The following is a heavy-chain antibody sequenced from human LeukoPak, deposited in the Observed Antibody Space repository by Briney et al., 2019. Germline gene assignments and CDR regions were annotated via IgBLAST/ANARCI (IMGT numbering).Heavy chain of an antibody. CDR3: ARGYYYYYMDV. Sequence: SETLSLTCAVYGGSFSGYYWSWIRQPPGKGLEWIGEINHSGSTNYNPSLKSRVTISVDTSKNQFSLKLSSVTAADTAVYYCARGYYYYYMDVWGKGTTVTISS. J-gene: IGHJ6*03. V-gene: IGHV4-34*01. CDR1: GGSFSGYY. CDR2: INHSGST.